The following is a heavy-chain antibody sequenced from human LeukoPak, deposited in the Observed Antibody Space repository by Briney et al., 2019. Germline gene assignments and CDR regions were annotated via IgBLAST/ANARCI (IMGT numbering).Heavy chain of an antibody. Sequence: PSETLSLTCTVSGGSLSSHYWSWIRQPPGKGLEWIGYIYYSGSTNYNTSLKSRVTISVDTSKNQFSLKLSSVTAADTAVYYCARAREDYYDSSGYYWGFGYDYWGQGTLVTVSS. D-gene: IGHD3-22*01. CDR1: GGSLSSHY. CDR2: IYYSGST. J-gene: IGHJ4*02. CDR3: ARAREDYYDSSGYYWGFGYDY. V-gene: IGHV4-59*11.